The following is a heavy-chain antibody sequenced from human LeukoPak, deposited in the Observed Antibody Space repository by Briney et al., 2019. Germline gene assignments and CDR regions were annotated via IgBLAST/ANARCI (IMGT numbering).Heavy chain of an antibody. J-gene: IGHJ4*02. D-gene: IGHD6-13*01. V-gene: IGHV3-74*01. Sequence: GGSLRLSCAASGFTFSDYWMHWVRQAPGKGLVWVSRVNRDGSSTSYADSVKGRFTISRDNAKNTLSLQMNSLRAEDTAIYYCARGRSISAAGDTYWGQGTLVTVSS. CDR2: VNRDGSST. CDR1: GFTFSDYW. CDR3: ARGRSISAAGDTY.